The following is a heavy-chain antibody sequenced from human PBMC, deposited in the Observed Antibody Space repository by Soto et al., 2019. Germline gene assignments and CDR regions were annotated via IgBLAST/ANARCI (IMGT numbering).Heavy chain of an antibody. CDR3: ARFNWYFDL. CDR2: IYYRGST. Sequence: QVQLQESGPGLVKPSETLSLTCTVSGGSISSYYWSWIRQPPVKGLEWIGYIYYRGSTNYNPSLKSRVTISVATSKNQFSLKLSSVTAADTAMYYCARFNWYFDLWGRGSLVTVSS. J-gene: IGHJ2*01. CDR1: GGSISSYY. V-gene: IGHV4-59*01.